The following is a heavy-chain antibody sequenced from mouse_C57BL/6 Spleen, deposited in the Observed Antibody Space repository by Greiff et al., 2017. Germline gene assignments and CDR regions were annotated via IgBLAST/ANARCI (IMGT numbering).Heavy chain of an antibody. J-gene: IGHJ2*01. CDR3: ARLDYGNRKDY. D-gene: IGHD2-1*01. Sequence: VQLQQPGAELVMPGASVKLSCKASGYTFTSYWMHWVKQRPGQGLEWIGEIDPSDSYTNYNQKFKGKSTLTVDKSSSTAYMQLSSLTSEDSAVYYCARLDYGNRKDYWGQGTTLTVSS. CDR1: GYTFTSYW. V-gene: IGHV1-69*01. CDR2: IDPSDSYT.